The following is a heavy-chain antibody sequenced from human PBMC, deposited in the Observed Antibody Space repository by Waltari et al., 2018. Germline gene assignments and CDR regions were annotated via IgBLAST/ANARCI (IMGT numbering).Heavy chain of an antibody. D-gene: IGHD5-12*01. V-gene: IGHV4-34*01. CDR3: AIVATIPATNYYMDV. J-gene: IGHJ6*03. Sequence: QVQLQQWGAGLLKPSETLSLTCAVSGGSFSGYYWSWIRQPPGKGLEWIGEINHNGSTNYNPSLKSRVTISADTSKNQFSLKLSSVTAADTAVYYCAIVATIPATNYYMDVWGKGTTVTVSS. CDR2: INHNGST. CDR1: GGSFSGYY.